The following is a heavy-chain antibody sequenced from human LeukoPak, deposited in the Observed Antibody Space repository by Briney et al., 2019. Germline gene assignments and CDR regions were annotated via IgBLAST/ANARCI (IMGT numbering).Heavy chain of an antibody. J-gene: IGHJ6*03. CDR2: IYSGGST. Sequence: GGSLRLSCAASGFTFNLYTINWVRQAPGKGLEWVSVIYSGGSTYYADSVKGRFTISRDNSKNTLYLQMNSLRAEDTAVYYCARASSGSYYNPFYYYYMDVWGKGTTVTISS. D-gene: IGHD3-10*01. V-gene: IGHV3-66*01. CDR3: ARASSGSYYNPFYYYYMDV. CDR1: GFTFNLYT.